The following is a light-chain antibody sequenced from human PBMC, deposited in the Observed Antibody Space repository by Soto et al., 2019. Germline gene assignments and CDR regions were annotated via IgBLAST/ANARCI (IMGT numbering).Light chain of an antibody. J-gene: IGKJ2*01. CDR3: QQYGSSPQYT. CDR2: GAS. Sequence: EIVLTQSPGTLSLSPGERATLSCRASQSVSSSYLAWYQQKPGQAPRLLIYGASSRATGIPVRFSGSGSGKDFSLTISRLEPEDFAVYYCQQYGSSPQYTFGQGTKLQIK. V-gene: IGKV3-20*01. CDR1: QSVSSSY.